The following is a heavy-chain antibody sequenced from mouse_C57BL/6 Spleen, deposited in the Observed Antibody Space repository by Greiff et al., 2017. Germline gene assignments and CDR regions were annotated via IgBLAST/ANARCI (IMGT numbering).Heavy chain of an antibody. CDR1: GYTFTDYE. CDR3: TMGDYYAMDY. J-gene: IGHJ4*01. Sequence: VQLQQSGAELVRPGASVTLSCKASGYTFTDYEMHWVKQTPVHGLEWIGAIDPETGGTGYNQKFKGKAILTADKSSSTAYMELRSLTSEDSAVYYCTMGDYYAMDYWGQGTSVTVSS. CDR2: IDPETGGT. V-gene: IGHV1-15*01.